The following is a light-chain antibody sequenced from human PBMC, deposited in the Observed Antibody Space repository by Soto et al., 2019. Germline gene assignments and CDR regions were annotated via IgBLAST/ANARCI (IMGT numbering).Light chain of an antibody. J-gene: IGKJ5*01. CDR1: QSVSNN. V-gene: IGKV3D-15*01. CDR2: GAS. Sequence: IVLTHSPCTLSLSPVERATRSCMASQSVSNNYLACYQQKPGRAHRLLIYGASSRATGVPDRLSGSGSGTEFTLTISSLQSEDFAVYYCQQYNNWPITFGQGTRLEIK. CDR3: QQYNNWPIT.